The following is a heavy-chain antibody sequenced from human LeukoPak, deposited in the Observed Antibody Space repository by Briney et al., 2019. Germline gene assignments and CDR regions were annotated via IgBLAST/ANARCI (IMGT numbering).Heavy chain of an antibody. J-gene: IGHJ6*02. CDR3: VRRPTIFYGMDV. Sequence: SETLSLTCTVSGGSISSYYWSWIRQPPGKGLEWIGYIYYSGSTNYNPSLKSRVTISVDTSKNQFSLKLSSVTAADTAVYYCVRRPTIFYGMDVWGQGTTVTVSS. CDR2: IYYSGST. D-gene: IGHD3-9*01. CDR1: GGSISSYY. V-gene: IGHV4-59*08.